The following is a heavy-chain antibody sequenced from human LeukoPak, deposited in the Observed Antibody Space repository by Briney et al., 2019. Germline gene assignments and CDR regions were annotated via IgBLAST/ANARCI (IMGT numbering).Heavy chain of an antibody. Sequence: SETLSLTCTVSGGSISSSSYYWGWIRQPPGTGLEWIGSIYYSGSTYYNPSLKSRVTISVDTSKNQFSLKLSSVTAADTAVYYCARHAGYCSGGSCYSYGYFDYWGQGTLVTVSS. V-gene: IGHV4-39*01. CDR2: IYYSGST. D-gene: IGHD2-15*01. CDR3: ARHAGYCSGGSCYSYGYFDY. J-gene: IGHJ4*02. CDR1: GGSISSSSYY.